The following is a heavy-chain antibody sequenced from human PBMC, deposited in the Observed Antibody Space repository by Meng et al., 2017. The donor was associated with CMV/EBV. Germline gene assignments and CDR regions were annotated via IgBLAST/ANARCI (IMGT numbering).Heavy chain of an antibody. J-gene: IGHJ5*02. CDR3: AIGEYDILTGSRP. V-gene: IGHV3-30-3*01. Sequence: GGSLRLSCAASGFTFSSYAMHWVRQAPGKGLEWVAVISYDGSNKYYADSVKGRFTISRDNSKNTLYLQMNSLRAEDTAVYYCAIGEYDILTGSRPWGQGTLVTVSS. D-gene: IGHD3-9*01. CDR1: GFTFSSYA. CDR2: ISYDGSNK.